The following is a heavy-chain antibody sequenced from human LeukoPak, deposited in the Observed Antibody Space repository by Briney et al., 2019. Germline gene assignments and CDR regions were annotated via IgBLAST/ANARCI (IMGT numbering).Heavy chain of an antibody. V-gene: IGHV4-59*06. CDR1: GGSISSYY. J-gene: IGHJ4*02. CDR2: IYYSGST. Sequence: SETLSLTCTVSGGSISSYYWSWIRQHPGKGLEWIGYIYYSGSTYYNPSLKSRVTISVDTSKNQFSLKLSSVTAADTAVYYCARDQRYYYDSSGYLDYWGQGTLVTVSS. D-gene: IGHD3-22*01. CDR3: ARDQRYYYDSSGYLDY.